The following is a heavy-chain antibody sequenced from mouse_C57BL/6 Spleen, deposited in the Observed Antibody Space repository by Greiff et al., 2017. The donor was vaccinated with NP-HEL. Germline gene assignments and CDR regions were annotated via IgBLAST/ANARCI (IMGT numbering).Heavy chain of an antibody. Sequence: QVQLQQSGAELVRPGTSVKVSCKASGYAFTNYLIEWVKQRPGQGLEWIGVINPGSGGTNYNEKFKGKATLTADKSSSTAYMQLSSLTSEDAAVYFGARDYDYDEGSLFAYWGQGTLVTVSA. CDR3: ARDYDYDEGSLFAY. V-gene: IGHV1-54*01. CDR2: INPGSGGT. D-gene: IGHD2-4*01. J-gene: IGHJ3*01. CDR1: GYAFTNYL.